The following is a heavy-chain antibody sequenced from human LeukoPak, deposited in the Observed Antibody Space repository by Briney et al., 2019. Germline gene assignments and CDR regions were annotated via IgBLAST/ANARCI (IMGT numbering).Heavy chain of an antibody. D-gene: IGHD5-12*01. CDR1: GGSISSGGYY. J-gene: IGHJ5*02. CDR2: IYYSGST. V-gene: IGHV4-31*03. CDR3: ARGRRGYSGSEP. Sequence: SQALSLTCTVSGGSISSGGYYWSWIRQHPGKGLEWIGYIYYSGSTYYNPSLKSRVTISVDTSKNQFSLKLGSVTAADTAVYYCARGRRGYSGSEPWGQGTLVTVSS.